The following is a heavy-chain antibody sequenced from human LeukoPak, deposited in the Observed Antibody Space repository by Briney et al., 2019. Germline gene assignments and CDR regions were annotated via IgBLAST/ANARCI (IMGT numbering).Heavy chain of an antibody. D-gene: IGHD6-13*01. J-gene: IGHJ4*02. CDR1: GFTFSDYY. Sequence: GGSLRLSCAASGFTFSDYYMSWIRQAPGKGLEWVSYISSSSSYINYADSVKGRFTISRDNAKNSLYLQMNSLRAEDTAVYYCARRAYSSSWYSDYWGQGTLVTVSS. V-gene: IGHV3-11*06. CDR2: ISSSSSYI. CDR3: ARRAYSSSWYSDY.